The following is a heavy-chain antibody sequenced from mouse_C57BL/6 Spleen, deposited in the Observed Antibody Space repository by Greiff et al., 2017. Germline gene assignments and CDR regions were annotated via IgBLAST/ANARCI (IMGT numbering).Heavy chain of an antibody. CDR2: IDPSDSYT. Sequence: VQLQQPGAELVKPGASVKLSCKASGYTFTSYWMQWVKQRPGQGLEWIGEIDPSDSYTNYNQKFKGKATLTVDTSSSTAYMQLSSLTSEDSAVYYCARGDNWVPFAYWGQGTLVTVSA. D-gene: IGHD4-1*01. J-gene: IGHJ3*01. CDR1: GYTFTSYW. V-gene: IGHV1-50*01. CDR3: ARGDNWVPFAY.